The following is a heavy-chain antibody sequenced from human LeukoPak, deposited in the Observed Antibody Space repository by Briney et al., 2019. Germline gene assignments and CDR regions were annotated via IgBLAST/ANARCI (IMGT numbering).Heavy chain of an antibody. Sequence: GGSLTLSCAASGFTFSDYWMHWVRHAPGKRLVWVSRISSDGSRVTYADSVKGRFTISRDNAKNSLYLQMNSLRAEDTAVYYCARDRVGEIDYWGQGTLVTVSS. CDR3: ARDRVGEIDY. CDR2: ISSDGSRV. V-gene: IGHV3-74*01. CDR1: GFTFSDYW. D-gene: IGHD3-16*01. J-gene: IGHJ4*02.